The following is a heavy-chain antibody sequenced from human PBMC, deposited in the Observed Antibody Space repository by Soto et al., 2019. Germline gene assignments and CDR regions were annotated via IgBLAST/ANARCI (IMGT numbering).Heavy chain of an antibody. Sequence: PGGSLRLSCAASGFTFSSYGMHWVRQAPGKGLEGVAVIGYDGSNKYYADSVKGRFTISRDNSKNTRYLQMNSLRAEDTAVYYCAREAPIVVVTASFLDYWGQRILVTVSS. CDR3: AREAPIVVVTASFLDY. CDR2: IGYDGSNK. D-gene: IGHD2-21*02. CDR1: GFTFSSYG. V-gene: IGHV3-33*01. J-gene: IGHJ4*02.